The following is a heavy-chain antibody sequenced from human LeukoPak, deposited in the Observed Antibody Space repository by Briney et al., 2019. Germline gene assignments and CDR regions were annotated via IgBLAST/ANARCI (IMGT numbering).Heavy chain of an antibody. D-gene: IGHD2-2*01. CDR2: IYYSAST. Sequence: SETLSLTCVVSGDSITNGYYWGWIRQPPGKGLQWIGSIYYSASTYYNPSLKSRVTISVDTSKNQLSLRLNSVTAADTAVYYCARPGATATDGFDIWGQGTLVTVSS. J-gene: IGHJ3*02. CDR3: ARPGATATDGFDI. V-gene: IGHV4-38-2*01. CDR1: GDSITNGYY.